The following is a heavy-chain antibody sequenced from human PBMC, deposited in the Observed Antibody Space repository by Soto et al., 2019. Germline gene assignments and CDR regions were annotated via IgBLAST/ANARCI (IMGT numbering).Heavy chain of an antibody. CDR1: GYTFTSYG. J-gene: IGHJ6*02. D-gene: IGHD1-7*01. V-gene: IGHV1-69*13. CDR2: IIPIFGTA. Sequence: SVKVSCKASGYTFTSYGISWVRQAPGQGLEWMGGIIPIFGTANYAQKFQGRVTITADESTSTAYMELSSLRSEDTAVYYCARGITGTTSYYYGMDVWGQGTTVSVYS. CDR3: ARGITGTTSYYYGMDV.